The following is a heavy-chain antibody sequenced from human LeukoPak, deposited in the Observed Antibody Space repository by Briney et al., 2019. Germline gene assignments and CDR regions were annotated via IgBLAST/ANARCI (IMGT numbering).Heavy chain of an antibody. J-gene: IGHJ6*02. D-gene: IGHD6-19*01. V-gene: IGHV3-30-3*01. CDR3: ARMGIAVAGIGDYGMDV. CDR1: GFTFNSYA. Sequence: GRSLRLSCAASGFTFNSYAMHWVRQAPGKGLEWVAVISYDGSNKYYADSVKGRFTISRDNSKNTLYLQMNSLRAEDTAVYYCARMGIAVAGIGDYGMDVWGQGTTVTVSS. CDR2: ISYDGSNK.